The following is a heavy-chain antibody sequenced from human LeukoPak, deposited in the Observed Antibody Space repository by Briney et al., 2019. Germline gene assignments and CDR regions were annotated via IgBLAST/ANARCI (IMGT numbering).Heavy chain of an antibody. V-gene: IGHV1-18*01. CDR1: GYTFTSYG. J-gene: IGHJ5*02. Sequence: ASVKVSCKASGYTFTSYGISWVRQAPGQGLEWMGWISAYNGNTNYAQKLQGRVTMTTDTSTSTAYMELRSLRSDDTDVYYCARVLAYCGGDCYSTRYNWFDPWGQGTLVTVSS. CDR2: ISAYNGNT. CDR3: ARVLAYCGGDCYSTRYNWFDP. D-gene: IGHD2-21*02.